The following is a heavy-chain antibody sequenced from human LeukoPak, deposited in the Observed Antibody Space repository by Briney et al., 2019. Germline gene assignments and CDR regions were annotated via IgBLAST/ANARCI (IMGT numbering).Heavy chain of an antibody. CDR1: GGSFSGYY. Sequence: SETLSLTCAVYGGSFSGYYWSWIRQPPGKGLEWIGEINHSGSTNYNPSLKSRVTISVDTSKNQFSLKLSSVTAADTAVYYCARGGSSSWGDFNWFDPWGQGTLVTVSS. CDR2: INHSGST. J-gene: IGHJ5*02. CDR3: ARGGSSSWGDFNWFDP. V-gene: IGHV4-34*01. D-gene: IGHD6-13*01.